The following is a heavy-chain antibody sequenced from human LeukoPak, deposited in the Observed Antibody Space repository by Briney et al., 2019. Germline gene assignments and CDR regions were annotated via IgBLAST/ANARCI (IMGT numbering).Heavy chain of an antibody. CDR3: VKWTSNGDAFDI. V-gene: IGHV3-30*02. J-gene: IGHJ3*02. CDR1: GFTFSSYS. Sequence: GGSLRLSCAASGFTFSSYSMNWVRQAPGKGLEWVAFIGYDGSNKDYADSVKGRFTISSDNSRTTLYMQMNSLRAEDTAVYYCVKWTSNGDAFDIWGQGTMVTVSS. CDR2: IGYDGSNK. D-gene: IGHD2-8*01.